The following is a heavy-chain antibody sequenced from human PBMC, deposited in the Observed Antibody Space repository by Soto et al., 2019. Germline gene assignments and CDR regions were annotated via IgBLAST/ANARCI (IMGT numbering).Heavy chain of an antibody. J-gene: IGHJ6*02. Sequence: PGGSLRLSCAGSGFNFTDYNINWVRQAPGKGLEWVSSISSTGRYIYYGDSVRGRITVSRDNGKNSLFLQMNNLGAEDTAVYYCAREKCSSNNCYLVGYYGLDGWGQGTTVTVSS. CDR1: GFNFTDYN. D-gene: IGHD2-2*01. V-gene: IGHV3-21*01. CDR3: AREKCSSNNCYLVGYYGLDG. CDR2: ISSTGRYI.